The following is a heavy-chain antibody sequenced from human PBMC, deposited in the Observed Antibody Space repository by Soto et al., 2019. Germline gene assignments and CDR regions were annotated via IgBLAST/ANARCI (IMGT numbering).Heavy chain of an antibody. J-gene: IGHJ4*02. Sequence: GGSLRLSCAASGFTFSSYEMNWVRQAPGKGLEWVSYISSSGSTIYYADSVKGRFTISRDNAKNSLYLQMNSLRAEDTAVYYCARGDLLEWLPIYWGQGTLVTVSS. CDR3: ARGDLLEWLPIY. D-gene: IGHD3-3*01. CDR2: ISSSGSTI. V-gene: IGHV3-48*03. CDR1: GFTFSSYE.